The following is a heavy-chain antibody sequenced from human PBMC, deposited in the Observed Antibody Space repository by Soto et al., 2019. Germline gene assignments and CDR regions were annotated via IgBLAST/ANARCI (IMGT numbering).Heavy chain of an antibody. J-gene: IGHJ4*02. CDR3: AKGGGPTGFDC. D-gene: IGHD2-15*01. CDR1: GFTFDDYA. Sequence: MQLVESGGGLVQPGRSLRLSCAASGFTFDDYAMHWVRQGPGKGLEWVSVISWNSSTIAYADSVKGRFTISRDNANNSLYLQMNSLRVEDTALYYCAKGGGPTGFDCWGQGTLVTVSS. CDR2: ISWNSSTI. V-gene: IGHV3-9*01.